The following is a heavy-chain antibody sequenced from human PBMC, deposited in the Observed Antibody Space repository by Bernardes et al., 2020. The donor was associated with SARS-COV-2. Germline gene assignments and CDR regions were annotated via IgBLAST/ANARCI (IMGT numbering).Heavy chain of an antibody. V-gene: IGHV3-30*18. CDR3: AKEVRMYGVVNYHYYYYGMDV. CDR2: ISFDGSNK. CDR1: GFTFSNYG. J-gene: IGHJ6*02. Sequence: GGSLRLSCTASGFTFSNYGMHWVRQAPGKGLEWVSLISFDGSNKNYADSVKGRFTISRDNSKNTLFLQMHSLRADDSAVYYCAKEVRMYGVVNYHYYYYGMDVWGQGTTVTVSS. D-gene: IGHD3-3*01.